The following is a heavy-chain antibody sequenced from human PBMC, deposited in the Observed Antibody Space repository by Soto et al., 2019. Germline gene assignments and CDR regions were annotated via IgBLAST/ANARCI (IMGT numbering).Heavy chain of an antibody. CDR3: ARGIKYGDYSRWFDP. CDR1: GGSISSSSYY. V-gene: IGHV4-39*01. J-gene: IGHJ5*02. Sequence: SETLSLTCTVSGGSISSSSYYWGWIRQPPGEGLEWIGSIYYSGSTYYNPSLKGRVTISVDTSKNQFSLKLTSVTAADTALFYCARGIKYGDYSRWFDPWGQGTLVTVSS. CDR2: IYYSGST. D-gene: IGHD4-17*01.